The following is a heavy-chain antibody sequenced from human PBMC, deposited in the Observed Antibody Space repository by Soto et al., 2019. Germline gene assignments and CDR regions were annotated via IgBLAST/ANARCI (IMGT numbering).Heavy chain of an antibody. CDR1: GFTFSSYA. V-gene: IGHV3-30-3*01. Sequence: RLSCAASGFTFSSYAMHWVRQAPGKGLEWVAVISYDGSNKYYADSVKGRFTIPRDNSKNTLYLQMNSLRAEDTAVYYCARERVQLWSSDRDFDYWGQGTLVTVSS. J-gene: IGHJ4*02. CDR3: ARERVQLWSSDRDFDY. D-gene: IGHD5-18*01. CDR2: ISYDGSNK.